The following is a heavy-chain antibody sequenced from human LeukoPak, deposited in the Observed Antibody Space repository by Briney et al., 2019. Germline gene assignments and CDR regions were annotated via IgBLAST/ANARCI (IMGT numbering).Heavy chain of an antibody. CDR3: AKDPGVNYYDRSLGY. D-gene: IGHD3-22*01. V-gene: IGHV3-43*02. CDR1: GFTFDDYA. CDR2: IRGVGGIT. J-gene: IGHJ4*02. Sequence: TGGSLRLSCAASGFTFDDYAMHWGRPAPGRGLEWVSLIRGVGGITYYADSLKGRFTISRDNSKNSLYLQMNTLRTEDTRWCYCAKDPGVNYYDRSLGYWGQGTLVTVSS.